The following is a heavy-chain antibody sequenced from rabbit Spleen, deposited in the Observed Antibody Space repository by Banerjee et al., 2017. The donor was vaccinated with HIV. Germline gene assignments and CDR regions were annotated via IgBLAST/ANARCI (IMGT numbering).Heavy chain of an antibody. D-gene: IGHD8-1*01. CDR2: IDTGSSGFT. CDR1: GVSLNDKDV. V-gene: IGHV1S45*01. Sequence: QEQLEESGGGLVKPEGSLTLTCKASGVSLNDKDVMCWVRQAPGKGLEWIACIDTGSSGFTYFATWAKGRFTCSKTSSTTVTLQMTRLTAADTATYFCARDTGSSFSSYGMDLWGQGTLVTVS. CDR3: ARDTGSSFSSYGMDL. J-gene: IGHJ6*01.